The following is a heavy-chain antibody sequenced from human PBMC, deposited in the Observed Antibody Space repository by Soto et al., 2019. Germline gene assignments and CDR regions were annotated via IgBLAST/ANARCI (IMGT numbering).Heavy chain of an antibody. J-gene: IGHJ6*03. D-gene: IGHD3-10*01. CDR3: ARSLGSGSYYYYMDV. Sequence: ASGKVSCKASGYTFTSYGISWVRQAPGQGLEWKGWISAYNGNTNYAQKLQGRVTMTTDTSTSTAYMELRSLRSDDTAVYYCARSLGSGSYYYYMDVWGKGTTVTVSS. CDR1: GYTFTSYG. CDR2: ISAYNGNT. V-gene: IGHV1-18*01.